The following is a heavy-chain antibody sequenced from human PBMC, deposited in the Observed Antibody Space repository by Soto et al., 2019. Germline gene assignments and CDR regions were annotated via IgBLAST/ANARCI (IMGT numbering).Heavy chain of an antibody. CDR2: IGSNGVST. CDR3: TKDRLTGTAREGMDV. J-gene: IGHJ6*02. CDR1: GFTFSSYA. V-gene: IGHV3-23*01. D-gene: IGHD1-7*01. Sequence: EVQLLESGGGLVQPGGSLRLSCAASGFTFSSYAMSWVRQAPGKGLEWVSSIGSNGVSTNYADSVKGRFTISRDNSKNTLYLQMNSLKAEDTAIYYCTKDRLTGTAREGMDVWGQGTTVTVSS.